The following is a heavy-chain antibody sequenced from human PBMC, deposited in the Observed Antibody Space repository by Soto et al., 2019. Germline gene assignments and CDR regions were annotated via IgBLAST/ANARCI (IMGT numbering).Heavy chain of an antibody. Sequence: SETLSLTCTVSGGSISSYYWSWIRQPPGKGLEWIGYIYYSGSTNYNPSLKSRVTISVDTSKNQFSLKLSAVTAADTAVYYCARQWDYYDSSGFIGEDAFDIWGKGTMVTVSS. J-gene: IGHJ3*02. V-gene: IGHV4-59*08. CDR2: IYYSGST. CDR1: GGSISSYY. CDR3: ARQWDYYDSSGFIGEDAFDI. D-gene: IGHD3-22*01.